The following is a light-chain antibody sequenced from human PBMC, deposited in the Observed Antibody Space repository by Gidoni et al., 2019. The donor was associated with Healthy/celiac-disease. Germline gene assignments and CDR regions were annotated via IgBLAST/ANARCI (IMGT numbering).Light chain of an antibody. J-gene: IGKJ3*01. CDR3: QQYGSSPRT. Sequence: EIVFTQSPCTLSLSPGEIATLSCRPSQSVSSSYLAWYQQKPGQAPRLLIYGASSRATGIPDRFSGSGSGTDFTLTISRLEPEDFAVYYCQQYGSSPRTFGPGTKVEIK. CDR2: GAS. CDR1: QSVSSSY. V-gene: IGKV3-20*01.